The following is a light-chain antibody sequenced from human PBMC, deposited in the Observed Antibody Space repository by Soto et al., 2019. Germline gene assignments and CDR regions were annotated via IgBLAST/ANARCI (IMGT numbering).Light chain of an antibody. J-gene: IGKJ4*01. CDR2: DAS. CDR3: QERNYWLT. CDR1: QSVRSY. V-gene: IGKV3-11*01. Sequence: EIVLTQSPATLSLSPGERASLSCRASQSVRSYLAWYQQKPGQAPRLLFYDASNRATGTPARFSGSGSGTVFMLTISMLEPDDVAFYYWQERNYWLTFGGGTKVVIK.